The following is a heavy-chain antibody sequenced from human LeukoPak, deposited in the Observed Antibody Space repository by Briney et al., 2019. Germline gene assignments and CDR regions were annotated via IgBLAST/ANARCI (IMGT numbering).Heavy chain of an antibody. J-gene: IGHJ6*03. CDR1: GFTFSSYW. CDR3: ARDRRGGCYRPQYYYYFYMGV. D-gene: IGHD2-15*01. V-gene: IGHV3-7*01. CDR2: IKQNGSEK. Sequence: PGGSLRLSCAASGFTFSSYWMSWVRQAPGKGLEWVANIKQNGSEKYYVDSVKGRFTISRDNAKNSLYLQMNSLRAEDTAVYYCARDRRGGCYRPQYYYYFYMGVWGKGATVTVSS.